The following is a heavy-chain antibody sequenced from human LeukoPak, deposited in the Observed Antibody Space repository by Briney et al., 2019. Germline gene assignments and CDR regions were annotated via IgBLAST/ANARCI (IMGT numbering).Heavy chain of an antibody. D-gene: IGHD3-10*01. CDR2: INHGGSI. J-gene: IGHJ4*02. CDR1: GGSFSGQY. Sequence: SETLSLTCAVYGGSFSGQYWGWIRQPPGKGPEWIGEINHGGSISYNASLKSRVTISLDTSKNQFSLKLSSVTAADTAVYYCAGGDYHGSESYANYWGQGTLATVSS. V-gene: IGHV4-34*01. CDR3: AGGDYHGSESYANY.